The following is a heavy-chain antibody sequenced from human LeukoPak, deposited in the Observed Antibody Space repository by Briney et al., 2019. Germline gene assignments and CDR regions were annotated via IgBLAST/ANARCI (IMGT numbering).Heavy chain of an antibody. J-gene: IGHJ4*02. V-gene: IGHV4-61*01. CDR1: GGSVSSGCYY. CDR3: ARGRINSSGYFDY. Sequence: SETLSLTCTVSGGSVSSGCYYWSWIRQPPGRGLEWIGYIYYSGNTNYNPSLKSRLTISEDTPKNQFSLKLSSVTAADTAVYFCARGRINSSGYFDYWGQGTLVTVSS. D-gene: IGHD6-19*01. CDR2: IYYSGNT.